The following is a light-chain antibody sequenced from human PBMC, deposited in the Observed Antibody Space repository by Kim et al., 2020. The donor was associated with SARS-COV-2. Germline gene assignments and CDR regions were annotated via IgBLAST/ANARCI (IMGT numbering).Light chain of an antibody. Sequence: EIVMTQSPATLSVSPGERATLSCRASQSVGNNLAWYQHKPGQPPRLLIYGASTRATGVPARFSGSGSGTDFTLTVSSLQSEDFAVYYCHQYNDWPPGDTFGQGPSWRS. J-gene: IGKJ2*01. CDR3: HQYNDWPPGDT. V-gene: IGKV3-15*01. CDR2: GAS. CDR1: QSVGNN.